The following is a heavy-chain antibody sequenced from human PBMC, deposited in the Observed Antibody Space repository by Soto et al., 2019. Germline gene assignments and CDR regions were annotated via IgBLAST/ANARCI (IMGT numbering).Heavy chain of an antibody. CDR3: ARGDQTEDSGDYACVD. CDR1: GYTFTSYD. J-gene: IGHJ4*02. V-gene: IGHV1-8*01. Sequence: QVQLVQSGAEVKKPGASVKVSCKASGYTFTSYDINWVRQATGQGLEWMGWMNPNSGNTGYAQKFQGRVTMTRNTSISTAHMGRSSLRSQDTAVYYCARGDQTEDSGDYACVDWGQGTLVTVSS. CDR2: MNPNSGNT. D-gene: IGHD4-17*01.